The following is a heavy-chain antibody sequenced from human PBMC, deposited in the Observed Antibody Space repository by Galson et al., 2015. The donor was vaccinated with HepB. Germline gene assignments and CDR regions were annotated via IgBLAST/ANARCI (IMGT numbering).Heavy chain of an antibody. CDR2: IHYDGGTK. CDR3: VIDSVGPAFGSAFY. CDR1: RFTFSSFG. D-gene: IGHD3-10*01. Sequence: SLRLSCAASRFTFSSFGMHWVRQAPGKGLEWVAFIHYDGGTKLYADSVKGRFTVSRDNSKNTLYLQMNSLRTEDSAVYYCVIDSVGPAFGSAFYWGQGTLVTVSS. V-gene: IGHV3-30*02. J-gene: IGHJ4*02.